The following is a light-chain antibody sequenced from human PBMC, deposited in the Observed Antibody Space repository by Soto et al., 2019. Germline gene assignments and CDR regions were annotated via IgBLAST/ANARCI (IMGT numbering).Light chain of an antibody. CDR3: SSYTDTNTLV. J-gene: IGLJ2*01. Sequence: QSALTQPASASGSPGQSVTISCTGTGSDVASYDYVSWYQQHPGKAPKLIIYEVTKRPSGVPDRFSASKSGTTASLTVSGLQAEDEADYYCSSYTDTNTLVFGGGTQLTVL. CDR1: GSDVASYDY. V-gene: IGLV2-8*01. CDR2: EVT.